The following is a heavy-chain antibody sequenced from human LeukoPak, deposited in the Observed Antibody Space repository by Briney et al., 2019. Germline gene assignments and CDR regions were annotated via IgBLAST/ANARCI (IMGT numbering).Heavy chain of an antibody. CDR1: GFTFRSYS. CDR3: ARDGSSSGWYYFDY. D-gene: IGHD6-19*01. CDR2: ISSSSSYI. Sequence: GRSLRLSCAASGFTFRSYSMNWVRQAPGKGLEWVSSISSSSSYIYYADALKGRFTISRDNAKNSLYLQMNSLRAEDTAVYYCARDGSSSGWYYFDYWGQGTLVTVSS. V-gene: IGHV3-21*01. J-gene: IGHJ4*02.